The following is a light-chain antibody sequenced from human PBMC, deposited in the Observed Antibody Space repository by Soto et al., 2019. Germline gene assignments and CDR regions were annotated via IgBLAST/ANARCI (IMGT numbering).Light chain of an antibody. J-gene: IGKJ1*01. V-gene: IGKV3-15*01. Sequence: EIVLTQSPATLSVSPGERATLSCRASQSISSSLAWYQQKPGQAPRLLIYRASTRATGIPARFSGSGSGTEFTLTISSLQSEDFAVYYCQQYNNWPRTFGQGTKVDIK. CDR2: RAS. CDR3: QQYNNWPRT. CDR1: QSISSS.